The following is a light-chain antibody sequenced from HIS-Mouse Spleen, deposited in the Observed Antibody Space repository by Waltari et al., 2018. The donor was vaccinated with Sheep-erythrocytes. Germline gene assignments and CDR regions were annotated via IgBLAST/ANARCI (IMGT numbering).Light chain of an antibody. J-gene: IGKJ3*01. Sequence: EIVFTQSPGTLSLSPGERATLSCMASQSVSSSYFAWYQQKPGQAPRLLIYGASSRATGIPDRFSGSGSGTDFTLTISRLEPEDFAVYYCQQYGSSRQQTFTFGPGTKVDIK. CDR1: QSVSSSY. V-gene: IGKV3-20*01. CDR3: QQYGSSRQQTFT. CDR2: GAS.